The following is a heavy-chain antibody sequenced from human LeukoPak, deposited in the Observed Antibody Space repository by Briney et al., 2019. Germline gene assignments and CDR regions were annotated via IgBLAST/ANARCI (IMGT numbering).Heavy chain of an antibody. CDR3: AKDMDTMMVIFDPT. CDR1: GFTFSNFA. D-gene: IGHD3-22*01. V-gene: IGHV3-23*01. CDR2: ISSRGGSP. Sequence: GGSLRLSCAASGFTFSNFALNWVRQAPGKGLEWVSAISSRGGSPHYADSVKGRFTISRDNSENTLYLQMNSLRAEDTAVYYCAKDMDTMMVIFDPTWGQGTLVTVSS. J-gene: IGHJ5*02.